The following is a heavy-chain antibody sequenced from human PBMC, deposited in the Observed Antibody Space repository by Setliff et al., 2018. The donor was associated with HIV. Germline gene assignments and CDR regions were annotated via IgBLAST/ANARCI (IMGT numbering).Heavy chain of an antibody. Sequence: GASVKVSCKASGGTFSSYAISWVRQAPGQGLEWMGWISAYNGNTNYAQKLQGRVTMTTDTSTGTAYKELSSLRSEDTAVYYCARDFGGYCSSTSCPGLFDPWGQGTLVTVSS. CDR3: ARDFGGYCSSTSCPGLFDP. J-gene: IGHJ5*02. CDR2: ISAYNGNT. CDR1: GGTFSSYA. V-gene: IGHV1-18*01. D-gene: IGHD2-2*01.